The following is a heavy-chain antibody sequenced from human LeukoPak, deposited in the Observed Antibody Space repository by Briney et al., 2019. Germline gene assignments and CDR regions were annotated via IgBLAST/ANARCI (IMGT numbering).Heavy chain of an antibody. CDR3: AKVWSSYYYYYMDV. Sequence: GGSLRLSCAASGFTFSTYGMHWVRQAPGKGLKWVAFIRYDGSNKYYADSVKGRFTISRDNSKNTLYLQMSSLRAEDTAVYYCAKVWSSYYYYYMDVWGKGTTVTVSS. CDR2: IRYDGSNK. J-gene: IGHJ6*03. D-gene: IGHD3-3*01. V-gene: IGHV3-30*02. CDR1: GFTFSTYG.